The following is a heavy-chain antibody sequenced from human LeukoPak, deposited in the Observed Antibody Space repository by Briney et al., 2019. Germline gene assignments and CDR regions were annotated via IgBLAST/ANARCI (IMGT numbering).Heavy chain of an antibody. J-gene: IGHJ4*02. CDR1: GFTFSNYN. Sequence: KSGGSLRLSCVGFGFTFSNYNLNWVRQAPGNGLEWVSSISRSGGSTYYAESVKGRLTISRDNAKNSLYLQMNSLRAEDTAVYYCATLFVAVVGPSVDYWGQGTLVTVSS. CDR2: ISRSGGST. D-gene: IGHD2-15*01. CDR3: ATLFVAVVGPSVDY. V-gene: IGHV3-21*01.